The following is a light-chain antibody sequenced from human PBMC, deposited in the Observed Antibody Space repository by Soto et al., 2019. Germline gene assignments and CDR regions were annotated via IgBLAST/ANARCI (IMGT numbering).Light chain of an antibody. J-gene: IGKJ1*01. CDR1: QSVGSSY. Sequence: EIVLPQSKGTLSFSPGERATLSCRASQSVGSSYLTWYQQKPGQAPRLLIYGASSRATGIPDRFSGSGSGTDFTLTISRLEPEDFAVYFCQQYGDMWTFGQGTKVDI. CDR2: GAS. CDR3: QQYGDMWT. V-gene: IGKV3-20*01.